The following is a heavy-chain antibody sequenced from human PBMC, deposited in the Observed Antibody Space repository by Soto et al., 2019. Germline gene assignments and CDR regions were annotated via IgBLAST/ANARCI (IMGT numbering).Heavy chain of an antibody. J-gene: IGHJ5*02. V-gene: IGHV3-74*01. CDR1: GFTFSSYW. CDR3: ARDFSGSYWENWFDP. CDR2: INSDGSST. D-gene: IGHD1-26*01. Sequence: EVQLVESGGGLVQPGGSLRLSCAASGFTFSSYWMHWVRQAPGKGLVWVSRINSDGSSTSYADSVKGRFTISRDNAKNTLYLQMNSLRAEDTAVYYCARDFSGSYWENWFDPWGQGTLVTVSS.